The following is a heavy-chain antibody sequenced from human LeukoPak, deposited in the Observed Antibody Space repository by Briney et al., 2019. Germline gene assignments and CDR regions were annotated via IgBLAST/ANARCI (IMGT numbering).Heavy chain of an antibody. CDR1: GGTFSSYG. CDR3: AKTTSGGAIYLDY. CDR2: ISYDGSNK. D-gene: IGHD2-15*01. V-gene: IGHV3-30*18. Sequence: GASVKVSCKASGGTFSSYGMHWVRQAPGKGLEWVAVISYDGSNKYYADSVKGRFTISRDNSKNTLYLQMNSLRAEDTAVYYCAKTTSGGAIYLDYWGQGTLVTVSS. J-gene: IGHJ4*02.